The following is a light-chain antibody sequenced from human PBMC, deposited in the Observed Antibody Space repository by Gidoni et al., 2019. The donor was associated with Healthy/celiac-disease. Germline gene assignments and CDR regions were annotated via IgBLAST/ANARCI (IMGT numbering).Light chain of an antibody. V-gene: IGKV3-15*01. CDR3: QQYNNWPRT. Sequence: EIVMTQSPATLSVSPGERATLSCRASQSVSSNLARYQQKPGQAPRLLISGASTRATGIPARFSGSGSGTEFTLTISSLQSEDFAVYYCQQYNNWPRTFGQGTKVESK. CDR2: GAS. CDR1: QSVSSN. J-gene: IGKJ1*01.